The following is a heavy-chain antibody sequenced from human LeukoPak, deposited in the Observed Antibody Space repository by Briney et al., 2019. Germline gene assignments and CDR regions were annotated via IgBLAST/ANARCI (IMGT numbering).Heavy chain of an antibody. J-gene: IGHJ4*02. CDR1: GYTFTSYD. V-gene: IGHV1-8*01. CDR3: ARGVGIVSTISKKHFDD. D-gene: IGHD5/OR15-5a*01. CDR2: MNPNSGNT. Sequence: ASVKVSCKASGYTFTSYDINWVRQATGQGLEWMGWMNPNSGNTGYAQKFQGRVTMTRNTSINTAYMELSSLRSEDTAIYYSARGVGIVSTISKKHFDDWGQGTLVTVSS.